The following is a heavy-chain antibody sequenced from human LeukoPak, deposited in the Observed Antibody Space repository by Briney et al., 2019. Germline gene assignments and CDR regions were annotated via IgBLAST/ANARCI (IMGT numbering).Heavy chain of an antibody. CDR1: GFTFSDYH. D-gene: IGHD3-22*01. Sequence: PGGSLRLSCAASGFTFSDYHMNWIRQAPGKGLEWVSYISPWGDTIYFADSVKGRFTLSRDNAKNSLYLQMNSLTAEDTAVYYCAKSTPSSGYYDPYWGQGTLVTVSS. CDR2: ISPWGDTI. CDR3: AKSTPSSGYYDPY. J-gene: IGHJ4*02. V-gene: IGHV3-11*01.